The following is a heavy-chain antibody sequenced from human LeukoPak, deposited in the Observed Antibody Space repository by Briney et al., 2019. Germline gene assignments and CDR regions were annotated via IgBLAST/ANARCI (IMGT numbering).Heavy chain of an antibody. CDR2: IHPDNGGT. V-gene: IGHV1-46*01. J-gene: IGHJ4*02. CDR1: RYTFTSYY. CDR3: ARDMPPKVGATTYKSPGYFDY. D-gene: IGHD1-26*01. Sequence: GASVKASCTAFRYTFTSYYMHWVRQAPGQGREGMGIIHPDNGGTSYAQNLQGKVTMTRDMSTSTLYMELSSQIYDDTDVYYCARDMPPKVGATTYKSPGYFDYWGQGTLVTVSS.